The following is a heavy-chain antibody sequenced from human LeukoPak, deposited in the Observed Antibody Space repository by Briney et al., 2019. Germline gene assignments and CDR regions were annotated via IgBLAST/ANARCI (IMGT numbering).Heavy chain of an antibody. J-gene: IGHJ6*04. CDR3: ARAPMVRGVKSLDV. V-gene: IGHV1-69*13. Sequence: SVKVSCKASGGTFSSYAISWVRQAPGQGLEWMGGIIPILGTANYAQKFQGRVTITADESTSTAYMELSSLRSEDTAVYYCARAPMVRGVKSLDVWGKGTTVTVSS. CDR1: GGTFSSYA. CDR2: IIPILGTA. D-gene: IGHD3-10*01.